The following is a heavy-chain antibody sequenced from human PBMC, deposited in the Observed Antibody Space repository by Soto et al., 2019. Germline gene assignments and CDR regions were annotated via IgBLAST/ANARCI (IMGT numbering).Heavy chain of an antibody. J-gene: IGHJ4*02. Sequence: QVQLVESGGGVVQPGRSLRLSCAASGFTFSSYAMHWVRQAPGKGLEWVAVISYDGNDESYTDSVKGRFTISRDTSKNTLYLQMNSLTPEDTAVYYRATDRTSHFWRASFDSWGQGTLIAVSS. CDR1: GFTFSSYA. CDR3: ATDRTSHFWRASFDS. CDR2: ISYDGNDE. V-gene: IGHV3-30-3*01. D-gene: IGHD3-3*02.